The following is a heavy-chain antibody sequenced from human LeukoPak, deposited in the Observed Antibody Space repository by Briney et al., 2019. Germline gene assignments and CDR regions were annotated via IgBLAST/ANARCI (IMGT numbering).Heavy chain of an antibody. CDR1: GGSISSSSYY. CDR3: ATASDSSSSLHAS. D-gene: IGHD6-6*01. V-gene: IGHV4-39*01. CDR2: IYYSGST. J-gene: IGHJ5*02. Sequence: PSETLSLTCTVSGGSISSSSYYWGWIRQPPGKGLEWIGSIYYSGSTYYNPSLKSRVTISVDTSKNQFSLKLSSVTAADTAVYYCATASDSSSSLHASWGQGTLVTVSS.